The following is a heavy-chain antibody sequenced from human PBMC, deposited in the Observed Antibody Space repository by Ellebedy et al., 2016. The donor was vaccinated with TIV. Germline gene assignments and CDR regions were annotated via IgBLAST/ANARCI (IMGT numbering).Heavy chain of an antibody. CDR2: INHSGST. Sequence: MPSETLSLTCAVYGGSFSGYYWSWIRQPPGKGLEWIGEINHSGSTNYNPSLKSRVTISVDMSKNQFSLKLSSVTAADTAVYYCARVNYYDSSGYYYFSSWFDPWGQGTLVTVSS. V-gene: IGHV4-34*01. D-gene: IGHD3-22*01. CDR3: ARVNYYDSSGYYYFSSWFDP. CDR1: GGSFSGYY. J-gene: IGHJ5*02.